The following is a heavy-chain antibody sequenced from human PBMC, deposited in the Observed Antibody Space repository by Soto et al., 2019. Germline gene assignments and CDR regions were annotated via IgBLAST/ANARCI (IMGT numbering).Heavy chain of an antibody. CDR2: IWYDGNTK. Sequence: QIQLVESGGGVVQPGRSLRLSCTASGFTFNSYGFNWVRQAPCKGLEWVAVIWYDGNTKYYADSVKGRFTISRDHLRSTGYLQMNSLTAEDTAGYYCAIPFVAPVAGPYYYGMDVCGQGTTVTGSS. V-gene: IGHV3-33*01. CDR1: GFTFNSYG. D-gene: IGHD6-13*01. CDR3: AIPFVAPVAGPYYYGMDV. J-gene: IGHJ6*02.